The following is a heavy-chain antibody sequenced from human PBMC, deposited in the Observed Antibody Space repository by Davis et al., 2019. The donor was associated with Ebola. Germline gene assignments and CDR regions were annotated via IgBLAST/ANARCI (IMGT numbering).Heavy chain of an antibody. Sequence: SETLSLTCVVSGGSISSSNYWSWVRQPPGEGLEWIGEIYHSGSTNYNPSLKNRVTISLDKSKNQFSLKLSSVTAADTAVYYCARLGSGSYGIDYWGQGTLVTVSS. CDR3: ARLGSGSYGIDY. D-gene: IGHD1-26*01. V-gene: IGHV4-4*02. CDR1: GGSISSSNY. J-gene: IGHJ4*02. CDR2: IYHSGST.